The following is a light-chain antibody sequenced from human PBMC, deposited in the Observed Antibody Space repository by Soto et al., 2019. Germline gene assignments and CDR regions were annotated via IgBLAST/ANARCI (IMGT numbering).Light chain of an antibody. CDR1: RDISNY. CDR3: QKYNSAPQT. CDR2: GAS. Sequence: DIQVTQSPSSLSASLGDRVSITCRASRDISNYLAWYQQKPGQVPRLLISGASTLHSGVPSRFSGSGSGTDFTLTITSLQPEDIATYYCQKYNSAPQTFGQGTKVDIK. J-gene: IGKJ1*01. V-gene: IGKV1-27*01.